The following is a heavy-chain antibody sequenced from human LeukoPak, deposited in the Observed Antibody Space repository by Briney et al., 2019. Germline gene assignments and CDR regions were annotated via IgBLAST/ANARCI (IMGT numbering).Heavy chain of an antibody. V-gene: IGHV4-34*01. Sequence: SETLSLTCAVYGGSFSGYYWSWIRQPPGKGLEWIGEINHSGSTNYNPSLKSRVTISVDTSKNQFSLKLSPVTAADTAVYYCARRLSAFDIWGQGTMVTVSS. CDR1: GGSFSGYY. CDR2: INHSGST. CDR3: ARRLSAFDI. D-gene: IGHD4/OR15-4a*01. J-gene: IGHJ3*02.